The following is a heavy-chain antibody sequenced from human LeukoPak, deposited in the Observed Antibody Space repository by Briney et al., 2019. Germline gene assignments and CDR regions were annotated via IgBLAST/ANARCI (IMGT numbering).Heavy chain of an antibody. D-gene: IGHD3-10*01. Sequence: SETLSLTCAVSGGSFSDFYWNWIRQRPGKGLEWIGEVNYSGSTYYNSSLKSRVIISLDTSQNQFSLKLSSVTAADTGVYYCARVGDLFRAHRVRGLSPDFYYMDVWGKGTTVTVSS. V-gene: IGHV4-34*01. J-gene: IGHJ6*03. CDR3: ARVGDLFRAHRVRGLSPDFYYMDV. CDR2: VNYSGST. CDR1: GGSFSDFY.